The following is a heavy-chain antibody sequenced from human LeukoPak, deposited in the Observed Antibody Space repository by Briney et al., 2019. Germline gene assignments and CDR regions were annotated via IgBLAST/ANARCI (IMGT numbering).Heavy chain of an antibody. V-gene: IGHV3-23*01. Sequence: PGGSLRLSXAASGFTFNSCAVSWVRQAPGKGLDWVSSISSSGVSTYYADSVQGRFTISRDSSKNTLYLQMNSLRAEDTAVYYCAKHPNPIWGGFDYWGQGTLVTVSS. CDR1: GFTFNSCA. J-gene: IGHJ4*02. CDR3: AKHPNPIWGGFDY. CDR2: ISSSGVST. D-gene: IGHD3-10*01.